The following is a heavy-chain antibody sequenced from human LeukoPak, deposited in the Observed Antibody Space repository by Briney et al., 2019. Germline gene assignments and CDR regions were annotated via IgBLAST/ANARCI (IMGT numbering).Heavy chain of an antibody. Sequence: GGSLRLSCSASEFTFSNFWMSWVRQAPGEGPEWVGNIKQDGSEKYYVDSVKGRFTISRDNAETSLHLQMNSRRAEDTAVYSCARGGNHGDYWYFDLWGRGTLVTVSS. V-gene: IGHV3-7*01. CDR2: IKQDGSEK. CDR1: EFTFSNFW. J-gene: IGHJ2*01. CDR3: ARGGNHGDYWYFDL. D-gene: IGHD4-17*01.